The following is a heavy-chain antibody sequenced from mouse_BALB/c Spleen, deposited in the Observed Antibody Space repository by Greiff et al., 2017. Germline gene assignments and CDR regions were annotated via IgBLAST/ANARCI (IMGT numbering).Heavy chain of an antibody. J-gene: IGHJ2*01. CDR3: ARRDY. Sequence: VHVKQSGAELVKPGASVKLSCTASGFNFKDTYMHWVKQRPEQGLEWIGRIDPANGNTKYDPKFQGKATITADTSSNTAYLQLSSLTSEDTAVYYCARRDYWGQGTTLTVSS. CDR1: GFNFKDTY. CDR2: IDPANGNT. V-gene: IGHV14-3*02.